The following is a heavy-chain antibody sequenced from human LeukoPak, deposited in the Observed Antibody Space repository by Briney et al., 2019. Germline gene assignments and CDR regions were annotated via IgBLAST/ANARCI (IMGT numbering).Heavy chain of an antibody. Sequence: SETLSLTCTVSGGSISGSSYYWGWIRQPPGKGLEWIGSIYYSGSTCYNPSLKSRVTISVDTSKNQFSLKLSSVTAADTAVYYCARLVRGVHIDYWGQGTLVTVSS. CDR3: ARLVRGVHIDY. J-gene: IGHJ4*02. V-gene: IGHV4-39*01. CDR1: GGSISGSSYY. D-gene: IGHD3-10*01. CDR2: IYYSGST.